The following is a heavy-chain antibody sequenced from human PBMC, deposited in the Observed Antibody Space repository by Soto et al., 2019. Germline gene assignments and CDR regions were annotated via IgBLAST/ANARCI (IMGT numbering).Heavy chain of an antibody. CDR1: GGTFSTYI. V-gene: IGHV1-69*08. CDR3: ARDRITTRGDAFDL. J-gene: IGHJ3*01. D-gene: IGHD3-3*01. Sequence: QVHLVQSGAEVRKPGSSVKVSCKAPGGTFSTYIISWVRRAPGQGLEWMGRIIPIPDITNYAQKFQGRVTITADRSTSTAYMELTSLKSEDTAVYYCARDRITTRGDAFDLWGQGTLVTVSS. CDR2: IIPIPDIT.